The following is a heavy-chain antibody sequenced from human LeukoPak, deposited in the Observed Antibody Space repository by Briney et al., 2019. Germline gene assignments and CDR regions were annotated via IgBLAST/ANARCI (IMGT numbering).Heavy chain of an antibody. CDR1: GGSISSYY. CDR3: ARGGSSGFNKWFDY. J-gene: IGHJ4*02. V-gene: IGHV4-59*01. Sequence: NPSETLSLTCSVSGGSISSYYWSWTRQPPGKGLEWIGYIYYSGSTNYNPSLKSRVTISVDTSKNQFSLKLSSVTAADTAVYYCARGGSSGFNKWFDYWGQGTLVTVSS. D-gene: IGHD6-19*01. CDR2: IYYSGST.